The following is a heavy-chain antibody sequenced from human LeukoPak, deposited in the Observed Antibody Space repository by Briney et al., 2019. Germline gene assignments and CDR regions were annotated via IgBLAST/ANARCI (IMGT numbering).Heavy chain of an antibody. CDR3: AGRPERLDYYDSSDEEPGSDY. J-gene: IGHJ4*02. V-gene: IGHV1-69*01. CDR2: IIPIFGTA. CDR1: GGTFSSYA. Sequence: SVKVSCKASGGTFSSYAISWVRQAPGQGLEWMGGIIPIFGTANYAQKFQGRVTITADESTSTAYMELSSLRSEDTAVYYCAGRPERLDYYDSSDEEPGSDYWGQGTLVTVSS. D-gene: IGHD3-22*01.